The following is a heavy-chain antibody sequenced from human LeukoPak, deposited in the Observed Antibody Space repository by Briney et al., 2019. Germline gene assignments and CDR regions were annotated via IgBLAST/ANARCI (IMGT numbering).Heavy chain of an antibody. Sequence: PGGSLRLSCAASGFTFSSYWMSWVRQAPGKGLEWVANIKQDGSEKYYVDSVKGRFTISRDNAKNSLYLQMNSLRAEDTAVYYCARGSSGWYDNWFDPWGQGTLVTVSS. V-gene: IGHV3-7*04. CDR1: GFTFSSYW. D-gene: IGHD6-19*01. CDR3: ARGSSGWYDNWFDP. J-gene: IGHJ5*02. CDR2: IKQDGSEK.